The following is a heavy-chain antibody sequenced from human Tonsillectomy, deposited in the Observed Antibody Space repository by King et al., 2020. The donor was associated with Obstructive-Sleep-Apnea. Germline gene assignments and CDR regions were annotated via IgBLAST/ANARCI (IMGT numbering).Heavy chain of an antibody. D-gene: IGHD3-10*01. CDR1: GFTFNNYG. CDR2: ISHDGSKQ. Sequence: VQLVESGGGVVQPGRSLRLSCAASGFTFNNYGMHWVRQAPGKGLEWVAVISHDGSKQYYADSVKGRFIISRDNSKNTLHLQMNSLRAEDTAVFYCARDTSGSHYRSVDYWGQGTLVTVSS. V-gene: IGHV3-30*03. CDR3: ARDTSGSHYRSVDY. J-gene: IGHJ4*02.